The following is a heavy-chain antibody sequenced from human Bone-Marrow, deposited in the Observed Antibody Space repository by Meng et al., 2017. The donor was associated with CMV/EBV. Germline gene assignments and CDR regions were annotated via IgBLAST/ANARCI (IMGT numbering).Heavy chain of an antibody. J-gene: IGHJ6*02. CDR1: GYTFTSYY. D-gene: IGHD3-3*01. CDR2: INPNSGGT. V-gene: IGHV1-2*02. Sequence: ASVKVSCKASGYTFTSYYMHWVRQAPGQGLEWMGWINPNSGGTNYAQKFQGRVTMTRDTSISTAYMELSRLRSDDTAVYYCARVPLRFLEWPTPPPVHYGMDVWGQGTTVTVSS. CDR3: ARVPLRFLEWPTPPPVHYGMDV.